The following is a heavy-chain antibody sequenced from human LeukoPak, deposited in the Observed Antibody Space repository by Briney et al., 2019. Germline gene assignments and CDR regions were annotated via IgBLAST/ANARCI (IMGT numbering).Heavy chain of an antibody. CDR3: ARGNAFDV. V-gene: IGHV4-38-2*02. Sequence: SETLFLTCSVSGYSIKNGYYWDWIRQAPGKGLEWLGSILHTGKTFYNPSLKSRLTLSVDTSKSQFSLNLRSVTASDTAVYYCARGNAFDVWGQGTMVTVSS. CDR1: GYSIKNGYY. CDR2: ILHTGKT. J-gene: IGHJ3*01.